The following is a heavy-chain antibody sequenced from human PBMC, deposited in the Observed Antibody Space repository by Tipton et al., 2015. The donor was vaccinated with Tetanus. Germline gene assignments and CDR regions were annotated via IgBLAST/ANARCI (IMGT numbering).Heavy chain of an antibody. V-gene: IGHV4-31*03. CDR2: IFYSGTT. J-gene: IGHJ5*02. CDR1: GDSISSGGYF. Sequence: TLSLTCTVSGDSISSGGYFWTWIRQHPGKGLEWIGYIFYSGTTYYNPALKSRLIISVDASKNQFSLKLSSVTAADTAIYCARDRVVPGTAAAAMFDPWGPGTLVTVSS. D-gene: IGHD6-13*01. CDR3: ARDRVVPGTAAAAMFDP.